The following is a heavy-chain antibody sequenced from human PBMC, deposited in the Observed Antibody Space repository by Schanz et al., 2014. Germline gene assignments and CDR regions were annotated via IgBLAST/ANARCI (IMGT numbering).Heavy chain of an antibody. CDR2: IYYSGNT. Sequence: LQLQESGSGLMKPSQTLSLTCAVSGGSISSGGYSWNWIRQSPGKGLEWIGYIYYSGNTYYNPSLKSRVPRSVDRSKNQVSLRLDSVTAADTAVYYCALREKPYGPFASWGQGALVTVSS. CDR1: GGSISSGGYS. CDR3: ALREKPYGPFAS. D-gene: IGHD3-10*01. J-gene: IGHJ4*02. V-gene: IGHV4-30-2*06.